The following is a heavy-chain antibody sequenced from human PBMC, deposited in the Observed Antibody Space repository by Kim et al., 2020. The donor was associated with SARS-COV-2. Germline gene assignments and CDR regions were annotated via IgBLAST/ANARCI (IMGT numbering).Heavy chain of an antibody. CDR3: ARGRGWGGYGHNWFDP. V-gene: IGHV4-34*13. Sequence: SLKSPVTLSGDTSKTQFSLKMSSVTAADTAVYYCARGRGWGGYGHNWFDPWGQGTLVTVSS. J-gene: IGHJ5*02. D-gene: IGHD5-12*01.